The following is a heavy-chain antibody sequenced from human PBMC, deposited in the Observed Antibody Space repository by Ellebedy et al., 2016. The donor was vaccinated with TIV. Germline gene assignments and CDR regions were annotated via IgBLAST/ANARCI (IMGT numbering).Heavy chain of an antibody. Sequence: GGSLRLSCAASGFSFSSYTMNWVRQAPGKGLEWISYISRSGTTKSYADSVKCRFTITRDNTKNSLYLQIDTLTAEDTAMYYCATATGEVNYFDYWGQGTLVTVSS. D-gene: IGHD3-16*01. V-gene: IGHV3-48*04. CDR1: GFSFSSYT. CDR2: ISRSGTTK. CDR3: ATATGEVNYFDY. J-gene: IGHJ4*02.